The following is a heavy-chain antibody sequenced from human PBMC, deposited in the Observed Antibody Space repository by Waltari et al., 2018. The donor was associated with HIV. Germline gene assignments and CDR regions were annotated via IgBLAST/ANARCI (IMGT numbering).Heavy chain of an antibody. CDR3: ARDSAELLRAFDY. Sequence: QVQLVESGGGVVQPGRSLRLSCAASGFTFSSYAMHWVRQAPGKGLEWVAVISYDGSNKYYADSVKGRFTISRDNSKNTLYLQMNSLRAEDTAVYYCARDSAELLRAFDYWGQGTLVTVSS. CDR1: GFTFSSYA. D-gene: IGHD1-26*01. J-gene: IGHJ4*02. V-gene: IGHV3-30*04. CDR2: ISYDGSNK.